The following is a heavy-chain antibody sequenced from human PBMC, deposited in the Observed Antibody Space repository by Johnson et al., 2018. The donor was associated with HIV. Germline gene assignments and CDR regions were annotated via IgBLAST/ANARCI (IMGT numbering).Heavy chain of an antibody. CDR3: ARDYDLAARPVAFDI. CDR1: GFTFSTYG. D-gene: IGHD6-6*01. V-gene: IGHV3-30*19. Sequence: QVQLVESGGGVVQSGGSLRLSCAASGFTFSTYGMHWVRQAPGKGLEWVAVTSYDGGNKYYADSVKGRLTISRDNSKNTVYLQMNSLRAEDTAVYYCARDYDLAARPVAFDIWGQGTMVTVSS. CDR2: TSYDGGNK. J-gene: IGHJ3*02.